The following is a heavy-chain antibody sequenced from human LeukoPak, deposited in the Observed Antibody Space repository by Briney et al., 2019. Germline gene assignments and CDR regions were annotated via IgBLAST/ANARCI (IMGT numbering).Heavy chain of an antibody. J-gene: IGHJ4*02. CDR3: ARDRFGGSLDY. CDR2: IWYDGSNK. CDR1: GFTFSSYG. Sequence: GGSLRLSCAASGFTFSSYGMHWVRQAPGKGLEWVAVIWYDGSNKYYADSVKGRFTISRDNSKNTLYLQMNSLRAEDTAVYCCARDRFGGSLDYWGQGTLVTVSS. V-gene: IGHV3-33*01. D-gene: IGHD2-15*01.